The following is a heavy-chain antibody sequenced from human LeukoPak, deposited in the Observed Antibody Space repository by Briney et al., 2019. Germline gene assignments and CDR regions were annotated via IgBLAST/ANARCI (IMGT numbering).Heavy chain of an antibody. V-gene: IGHV3-72*01. CDR3: TRRRDCSGGYCPFDY. CDR1: RFTFSDHY. Sequence: GGSRKLSWLATRFTFSDHYIDWVRQAPGKGLQWIARIRNKVNSYTTEYAASVKGRFTISRGDSKNSLYLQMNSLKTEDTAVYYCTRRRDCSGGYCPFDYWGQGTLVTVSS. D-gene: IGHD2-15*01. CDR2: IRNKVNSYTT. J-gene: IGHJ4*02.